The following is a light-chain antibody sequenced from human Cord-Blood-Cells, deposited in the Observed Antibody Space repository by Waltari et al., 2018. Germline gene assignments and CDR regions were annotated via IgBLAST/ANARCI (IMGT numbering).Light chain of an antibody. CDR3: QQSYSTPIT. CDR2: AAS. J-gene: IGKJ5*01. CDR1: QSISSY. Sequence: DIQMTPSPSSLSASVGDRVTITCRAIQSISSYLNWYQQKPGKAPKLLIYAASSLQGGVPSRFSGSGSGTDFTLTISSLQPEDFSTDYCQQSYSTPITFGQGTRLEIK. V-gene: IGKV1-39*01.